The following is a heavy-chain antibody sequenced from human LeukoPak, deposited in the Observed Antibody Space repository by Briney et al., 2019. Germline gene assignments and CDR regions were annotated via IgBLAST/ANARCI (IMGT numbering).Heavy chain of an antibody. CDR2: IGPGPSHT. V-gene: IGHV3-21*04. J-gene: IGHJ3*01. CDR1: GFTFNTYG. D-gene: IGHD3-10*02. Sequence: PGGSLRLSCAASGFTFNTYGMNWVRQAPGKGLEWLSYIGPGPSHTYYADSVRGRFVISRDDAKSSLYLQMSSLRAEDTAVYYCAREPRINMSPDAFDFWGQGTMVTVFS. CDR3: AREPRINMSPDAFDF.